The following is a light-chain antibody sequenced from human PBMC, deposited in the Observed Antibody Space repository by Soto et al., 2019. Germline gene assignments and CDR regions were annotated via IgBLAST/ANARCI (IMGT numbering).Light chain of an antibody. Sequence: DIVMTQSPDSLAVSLGERATINCKSSQSVLYSSNNKNYLAWYQQKPGQPPKLLIYWASTRESGVPDRFSGSGSGTDFTLTISSLHAEYVAVCYCHQYHSPPLTFGGGTK. J-gene: IGKJ4*01. CDR3: HQYHSPPLT. V-gene: IGKV4-1*01. CDR1: QSVLYSSNNKNY. CDR2: WAS.